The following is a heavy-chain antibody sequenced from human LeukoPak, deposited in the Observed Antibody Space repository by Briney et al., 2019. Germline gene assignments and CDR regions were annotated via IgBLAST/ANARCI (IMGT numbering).Heavy chain of an antibody. CDR1: GFTFDDYA. J-gene: IGHJ4*02. D-gene: IGHD3-22*01. V-gene: IGHV3-43D*03. CDR2: ISWDGGGT. Sequence: GGSLRLSCAASGFTFDDYAMHWVRQAPGKGLEWVSLISWDGGGTYYADSVKGRFTISRDNSKNSLYLQMNSLRAEDTALYYCAKDYYQDSSGTTGFDYWGQGTLVTVSS. CDR3: AKDYYQDSSGTTGFDY.